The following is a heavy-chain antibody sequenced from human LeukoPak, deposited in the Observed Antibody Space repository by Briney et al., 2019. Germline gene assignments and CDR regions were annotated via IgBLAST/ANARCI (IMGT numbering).Heavy chain of an antibody. D-gene: IGHD3-10*01. CDR2: IKDRTDGGTT. V-gene: IGHV3-15*01. CDR3: TTATVVWGVSAY. Sequence: AGAPRLPCSAAGVRATNGWMSWGSHAPGEEVGGDGRIKDRTDGGTTAYAAPVKGRFTISREDSKNTVYLEMNSLKTEDTAVYFCTTATVVWGVSAYWGQGTLVTDSS. CDR1: GVRATNGW. J-gene: IGHJ4*02.